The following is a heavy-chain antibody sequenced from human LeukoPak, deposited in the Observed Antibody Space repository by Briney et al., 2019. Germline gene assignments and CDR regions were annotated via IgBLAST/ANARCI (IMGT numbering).Heavy chain of an antibody. CDR1: GGSISSYY. CDR2: IYYSGST. Sequence: SETLSLTCTVAGGSISSYYWSWLRQPPGKGLEWIGYIYYSGSTNYNPSLKSRVTISVDTSKNQFSLKLSSVTAADTAVYYCARSEYYGSGSYSYNWFDPWGQGTLVTVSS. V-gene: IGHV4-59*01. CDR3: ARSEYYGSGSYSYNWFDP. D-gene: IGHD3-10*01. J-gene: IGHJ5*02.